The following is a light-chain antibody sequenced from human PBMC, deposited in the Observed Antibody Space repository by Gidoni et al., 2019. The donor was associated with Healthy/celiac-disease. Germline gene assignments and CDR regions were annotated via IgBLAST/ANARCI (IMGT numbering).Light chain of an antibody. CDR3: MQALQTPRT. CDR1: QSLLHSNGYNY. J-gene: IGKJ3*01. CDR2: LGS. Sequence: DIVMTQFTLSLPVTPGEPASISCRSSQSLLHSNGYNYLDWYLQKPGQSPQLLIYLGSNRASGVPDRFSGSESGTDFTLKISKVEAEDVGVYYCMQALQTPRTFGPGTKVDIK. V-gene: IGKV2-28*01.